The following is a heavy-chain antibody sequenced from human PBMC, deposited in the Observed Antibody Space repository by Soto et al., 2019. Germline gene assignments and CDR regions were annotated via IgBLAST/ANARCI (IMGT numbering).Heavy chain of an antibody. CDR1: GLRFEDFG. Sequence: PSGSLELSCAASGLRFEDFGVSWVRKDQGKGLEWISSISGSGFKKYYADSVKGRFTISRDNSKSTVYLELNNLSAEDTAVYHCAKNQGVELVPLATVDWFDPWGQGSVVTVSS. CDR2: ISGSGFKK. J-gene: IGHJ5*02. CDR3: AKNQGVELVPLATVDWFDP. D-gene: IGHD1-26*01. V-gene: IGHV3-23*01.